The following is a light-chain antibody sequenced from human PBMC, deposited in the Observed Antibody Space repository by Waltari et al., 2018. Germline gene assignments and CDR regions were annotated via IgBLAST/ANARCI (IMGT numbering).Light chain of an antibody. Sequence: SSELTQDPAVSVALGQTVRITCQGDSLRSYYASWYQQKPGQAPVLVIYGKNNRPSGIPDRFSGSSSGNTASLTSTGAQAEDEADYYCNSRDSSGNHRVVFGGGTKLTVL. CDR3: NSRDSSGNHRVV. CDR1: SLRSYY. CDR2: GKN. J-gene: IGLJ2*01. V-gene: IGLV3-19*01.